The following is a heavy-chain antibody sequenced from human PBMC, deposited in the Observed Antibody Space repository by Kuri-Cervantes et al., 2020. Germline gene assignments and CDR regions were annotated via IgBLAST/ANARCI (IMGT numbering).Heavy chain of an antibody. J-gene: IGHJ4*02. V-gene: IGHV2-5*02. CDR2: IYWDDDK. CDR3: ARVDIVATTPLGFDY. CDR1: GFSLSTSGVG. Sequence: SGPTLVKPTQTLTLTCTFSGFSLSTSGVGVGWIRQPPGKALEWLALIYWDDDKRYSPSLKSRLTITKDTSKNQVVLTMTNMDPVDTATYYCARVDIVATTPLGFDYWGQGTLVTVSS. D-gene: IGHD5-12*01.